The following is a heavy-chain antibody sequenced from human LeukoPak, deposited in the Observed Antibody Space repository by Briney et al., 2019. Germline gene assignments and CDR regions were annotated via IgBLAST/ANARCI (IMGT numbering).Heavy chain of an antibody. J-gene: IGHJ4*02. CDR2: IIPIFGTA. Sequence: EASVKVSFKASGYTVTNYYMHWVRQAPGQGLEWMGGIIPIFGTANYAQKFQGRVTITADESTSTAYMELSSLRSEDTAVYYCGYSSSWRLDYWGQGTLVTVSS. CDR1: GYTVTNYY. D-gene: IGHD6-13*01. CDR3: GYSSSWRLDY. V-gene: IGHV1-69*13.